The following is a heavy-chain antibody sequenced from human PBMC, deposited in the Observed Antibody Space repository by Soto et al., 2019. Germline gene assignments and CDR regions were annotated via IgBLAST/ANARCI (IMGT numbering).Heavy chain of an antibody. J-gene: IGHJ4*02. CDR3: VRDRHGDY. V-gene: IGHV3-74*01. CDR2: IDHDGPT. CDR1: GFIFSNYW. Sequence: EVQLVDSGGGLVQPGGSLRLSCAGSGFIFSNYWMHWVRQAPGKGLEWVARIDHDGPTDYADSVRGRFTISRDNAENTLYLQMNSLRPEDTAVYYCVRDRHGDYWCQGTRVTVS.